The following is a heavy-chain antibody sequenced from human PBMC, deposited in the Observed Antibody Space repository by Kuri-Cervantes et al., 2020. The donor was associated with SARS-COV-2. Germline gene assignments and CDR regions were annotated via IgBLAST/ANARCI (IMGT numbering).Heavy chain of an antibody. CDR2: ISTRESPYFNPPLKTT. CDR1: GGSMDDHF. V-gene: IGHV4-4*07. CDR3: ARASCGVCYTKASELDY. Sequence: SETLSLTCSVSGGSMDDHFWTWIRQPAGKGLEWIGRISTRESPYFNPPLKTTWFNPSLKTRVTMSIDTSKNQFSLNLSSVTAADTAVYYCARASCGVCYTKASELDYWGQGTLVPSPQ. J-gene: IGHJ4*02. D-gene: IGHD2-8*02.